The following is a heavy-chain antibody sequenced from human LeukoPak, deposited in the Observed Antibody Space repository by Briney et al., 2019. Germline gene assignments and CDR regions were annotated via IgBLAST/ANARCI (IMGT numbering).Heavy chain of an antibody. D-gene: IGHD3-9*01. CDR2: ISTSGIT. Sequence: SETLSLTCTVSGGSISTYYWSWIRQPAGKGLEWIGCISTSGITKSNPSFQSRVTMSVDTSKNQFSLKLSSVTAADTAVYYCARGSYYDILTGYYTGSFDYWGQGTLVTVSS. V-gene: IGHV4-4*07. CDR3: ARGSYYDILTGYYTGSFDY. CDR1: GGSISTYY. J-gene: IGHJ4*02.